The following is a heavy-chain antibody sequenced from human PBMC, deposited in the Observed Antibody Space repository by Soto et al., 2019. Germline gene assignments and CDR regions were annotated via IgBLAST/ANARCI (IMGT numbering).Heavy chain of an antibody. V-gene: IGHV3-30*18. J-gene: IGHJ4*02. CDR3: AKDGGYGEFDY. CDR1: GFTFDDYA. D-gene: IGHD4-17*01. CDR2: ISYDGSNK. Sequence: VQLVESGGGLVQPGRSLRLSCAASGFTFDDYAMHWVRQAPGKGLEWVAVISYDGSNKYYADSVKGRFTISRDNSKNTLYLQMNSLRAEDTAVYYCAKDGGYGEFDYWGQGTLVTVSS.